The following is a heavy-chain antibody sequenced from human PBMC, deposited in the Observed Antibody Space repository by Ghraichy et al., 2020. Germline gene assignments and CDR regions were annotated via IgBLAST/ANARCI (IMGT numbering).Heavy chain of an antibody. CDR1: GYTFTIHY. D-gene: IGHD3-3*01. V-gene: IGHV1-46*01. CDR2: INPSGDIT. CDR3: ARDRSHTIFGVIRSYGMDV. Sequence: ASVKVSCKASGYTFTIHYMPWVRQAPGQWLEWMGIINPSGDITRYTQRFQGRVTMTRDTSTSTVYMELSSLRSEDTAVYYCARDRSHTIFGVIRSYGMDVWGQGTTVTVSS. J-gene: IGHJ6*02.